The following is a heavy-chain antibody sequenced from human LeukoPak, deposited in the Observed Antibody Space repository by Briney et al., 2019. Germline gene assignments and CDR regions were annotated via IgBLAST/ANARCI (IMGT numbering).Heavy chain of an antibody. CDR3: AGSIVVVTARSNWFDP. Sequence: SETLSLTCAVFGGSFSGYYWSWIRQPPGKGLEWIGEINHSGSTNYNPSLKSRVTISVDTSKNQFSLKLSSVSAADTAVYYCAGSIVVVTARSNWFDPWGQGTLVTVSS. J-gene: IGHJ5*02. V-gene: IGHV4-34*01. D-gene: IGHD2-21*02. CDR1: GGSFSGYY. CDR2: INHSGST.